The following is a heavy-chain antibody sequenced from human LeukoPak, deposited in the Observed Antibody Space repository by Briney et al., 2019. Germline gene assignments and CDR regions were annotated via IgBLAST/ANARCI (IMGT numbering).Heavy chain of an antibody. D-gene: IGHD3-10*01. CDR3: ARYCGSENYCISY. J-gene: IGHJ4*01. V-gene: IGHV4-34*01. CDR1: GASFSANY. Sequence: SETLSLTCAVYGASFSANYWIWIRQPPGKGLEWVGEINHSGTITYKPSLKSRLTISADTSKNQFSLKLSSVTAADTAVYYCARYCGSENYCISYWGQGTLVTVSS. CDR2: INHSGTI.